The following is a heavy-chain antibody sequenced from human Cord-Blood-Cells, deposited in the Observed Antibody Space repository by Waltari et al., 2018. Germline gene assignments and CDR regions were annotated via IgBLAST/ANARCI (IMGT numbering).Heavy chain of an antibody. CDR3: CRPYFSNTRCYDSFYI. J-gene: IGHJ3*02. CDR2: IYYSGDP. V-gene: IGHV4-39*01. D-gene: IGHD2-2*01. CDR1: GGSISSSSYY. Sequence: QLQLQESGPGLVKPSETLSLTCTVSGGSISSSSYYWGWIRQPPGKGLEWIGSIYYSGDPSHHPSLNESVPITVNPSKNQFSLELSFFTRPDPAFFYFCRPYFSNTRCYDSFYIWGPRTIVTLSS.